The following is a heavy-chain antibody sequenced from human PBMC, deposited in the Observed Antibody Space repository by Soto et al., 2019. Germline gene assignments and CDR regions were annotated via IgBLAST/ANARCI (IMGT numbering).Heavy chain of an antibody. CDR1: GYTLTELS. CDR3: ATVAGAVVAAPYYGMDG. V-gene: IGHV1-24*01. D-gene: IGHD2-15*01. CDR2: FDPEDGET. Sequence: ASVKVSCKVSGYTLTELSMHWVRQAPGKGLEWMGGFDPEDGETIYAQKFQGRVTMTEDTSTDTAYMELSSLRSEDTAVYYCATVAGAVVAAPYYGMDGWGQGNTVTFSS. J-gene: IGHJ6*02.